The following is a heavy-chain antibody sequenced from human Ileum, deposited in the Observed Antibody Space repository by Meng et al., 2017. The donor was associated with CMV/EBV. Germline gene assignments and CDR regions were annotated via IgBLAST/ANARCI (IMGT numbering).Heavy chain of an antibody. CDR1: GFTFGNYA. D-gene: IGHD1-26*01. J-gene: IGHJ4*02. CDR3: AKGGATKDLYY. V-gene: IGHV3-30*02. Sequence: GESLKIPCTGTGFTFGNYAMHWVRQAPGKGLEWAAYIRHDSNDKYYGDSVKGRFTIYRDNSKKMVYLQMNSLRLEDTAIYYCAKGGATKDLYYWGQGTLVTVSS. CDR2: IRHDSNDK.